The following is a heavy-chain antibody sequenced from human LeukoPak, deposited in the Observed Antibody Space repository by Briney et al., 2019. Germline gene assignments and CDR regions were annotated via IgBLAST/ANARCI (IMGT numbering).Heavy chain of an antibody. CDR1: GFTFSTAG. D-gene: IGHD6-13*01. V-gene: IGHV3-15*01. CDR3: ILAAAGPAY. CDR2: IKGKTDGGTP. J-gene: IGHJ4*02. Sequence: GGSLRLSWAASGFTFSTAGMTWVRQAPGKGREGVGRIKGKTDGGTPDYAAPVKGRFTISRDRSEDTLYLQMNSLKTEDTAVYYCILAAAGPAYWGQGALVTVSS.